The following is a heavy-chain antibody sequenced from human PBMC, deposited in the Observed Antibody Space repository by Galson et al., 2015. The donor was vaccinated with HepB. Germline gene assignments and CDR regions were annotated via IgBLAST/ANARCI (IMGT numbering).Heavy chain of an antibody. D-gene: IGHD2-21*01. J-gene: IGHJ4*02. Sequence: SVKVSCKASGYTFTGYYMHWVRQAPGQGLERMGWINPNSGGTNYAQKFQGRVTMTRDTSISTAYMELSRLRSDDTAVYYCASAYERNSASFDYWGQGTLVTVSS. CDR2: INPNSGGT. CDR3: ASAYERNSASFDY. V-gene: IGHV1-2*02. CDR1: GYTFTGYY.